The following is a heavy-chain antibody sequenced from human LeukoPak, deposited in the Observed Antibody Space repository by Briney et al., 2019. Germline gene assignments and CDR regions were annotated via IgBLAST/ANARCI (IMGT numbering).Heavy chain of an antibody. J-gene: IGHJ5*02. Sequence: ASVKVSCKASGYTFSSNAIHWVRQAPGQRLEGMGGINAGNGDTKYSQKFQGRVTITRDTSASTAYMGLSSLRSEDTAVYYCARDTGLGRYYDSSGYYSAGRWFDPWGQGTLVTVSS. CDR3: ARDTGLGRYYDSSGYYSAGRWFDP. CDR2: INAGNGDT. V-gene: IGHV1-3*01. CDR1: GYTFSSNA. D-gene: IGHD3-22*01.